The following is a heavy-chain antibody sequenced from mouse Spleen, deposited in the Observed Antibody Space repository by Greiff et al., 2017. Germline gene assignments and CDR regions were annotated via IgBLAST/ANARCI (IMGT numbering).Heavy chain of an antibody. CDR1: GYTFTDYN. Sequence: EVKLVESGPELVKPGASVKIPCKASGYTFTDYNMDWVKQSHGKSLEWIGDINPNNGGTIYNQKFKGKATLTVDKSSSTAYMELRSLTSEDTAVYYCARPGHTWYFDVWGAGTTVTVSS. D-gene: IGHD3-3*01. V-gene: IGHV1-18*01. CDR3: ARPGHTWYFDV. J-gene: IGHJ1*01. CDR2: INPNNGGT.